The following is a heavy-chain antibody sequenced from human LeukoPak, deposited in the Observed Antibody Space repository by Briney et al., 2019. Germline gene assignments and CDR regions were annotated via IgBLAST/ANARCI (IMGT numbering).Heavy chain of an antibody. CDR3: VRGSVAVAGPTDY. V-gene: IGHV3-30*04. D-gene: IGHD6-19*01. J-gene: IGHJ4*02. CDR2: ISYDGSNK. Sequence: GGSLRLPCAASGFTFSNYAMHWVRQTPGKGLEWVAVISYDGSNKYYADSVKGRFTISRDNSENTLYLQINSLRLEDSALYYCVRGSVAVAGPTDYWGQGTLATVSS. CDR1: GFTFSNYA.